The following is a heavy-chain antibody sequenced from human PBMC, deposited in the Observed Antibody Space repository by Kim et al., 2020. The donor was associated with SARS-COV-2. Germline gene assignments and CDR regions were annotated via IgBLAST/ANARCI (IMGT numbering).Heavy chain of an antibody. V-gene: IGHV3-21*01. CDR2: ISLLSDYI. D-gene: IGHD2-15*01. CDR1: GFSFNTYS. CDR3: AKDRVASATRGDFDF. J-gene: IGHJ4*01. Sequence: GGSLRLSCAASGFSFNTYSMNWVRQAPGKGLEWVSAISLLSDYIYYPDSMKGRFTISRDNAKNLLFLQINSLTVDDTAVYFCAKDRVASATRGDFDFW.